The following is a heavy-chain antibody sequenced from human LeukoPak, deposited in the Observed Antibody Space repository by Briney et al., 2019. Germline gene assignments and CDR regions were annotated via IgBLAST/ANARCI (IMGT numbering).Heavy chain of an antibody. CDR1: GYTFTINY. D-gene: IGHD6-13*01. CDR3: ARGQGSSWFDY. J-gene: IGHJ5*01. Sequence: ASVKVSCTASGYTFTINYMHWVRQAPAQGLEWMGRINPNSGETHYAQNFQGRVTMTRDTSIITAYMELSRLTSDDTAIYYCARGQGSSWFDYWGQGTLVSVSS. CDR2: INPNSGET. V-gene: IGHV1-2*02.